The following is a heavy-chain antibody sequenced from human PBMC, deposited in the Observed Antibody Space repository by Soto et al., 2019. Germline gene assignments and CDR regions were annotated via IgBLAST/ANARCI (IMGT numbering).Heavy chain of an antibody. D-gene: IGHD3-22*01. J-gene: IGHJ4*02. V-gene: IGHV3-74*01. CDR3: ARTRSVSSGSPRWYFDY. CDR2: INSDGSST. CDR1: GFTFSSYW. Sequence: GSLRLSCAASGFTFSSYWMHLVHQAPGKGLVWVSRINSDGSSTSYADSVKGRFTISRDNAKNTLYLQMNSLRAEDTAVYYCARTRSVSSGSPRWYFDYWGQGTLVTVSS.